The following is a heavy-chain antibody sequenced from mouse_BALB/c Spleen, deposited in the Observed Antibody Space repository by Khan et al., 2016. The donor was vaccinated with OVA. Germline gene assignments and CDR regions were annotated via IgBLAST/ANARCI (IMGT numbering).Heavy chain of an antibody. CDR1: GFTFSSFG. V-gene: IGHV5-17*02. J-gene: IGHJ2*01. Sequence: EVELVESGGDLVQPGGSRKLSCVASGFTFSSFGMHWIRQAPEKGLEWVAYISGDSHTIYYAATVKGRFTISRDNPKNTLFLQMTSLRSEDMAMYYCTRSYFNGYYLDQWGQGTTLTVSS. CDR2: ISGDSHTI. D-gene: IGHD1-1*01. CDR3: TRSYFNGYYLDQ.